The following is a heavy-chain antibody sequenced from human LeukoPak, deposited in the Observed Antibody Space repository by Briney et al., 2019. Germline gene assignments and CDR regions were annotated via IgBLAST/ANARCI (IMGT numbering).Heavy chain of an antibody. V-gene: IGHV4-4*07. CDR3: ARAGWIITSGIDY. J-gene: IGHJ4*02. Sequence: PSETLSLTCTVSGGYIGSYYWSWIRQPAGKGLEWIGRIYTSENTDYNPSLKSRVTMSVDMSTSQFSLRLTSVTAADTAVYYCARAGWIITSGIDYWGQGALVTVSS. CDR1: GGYIGSYY. D-gene: IGHD3-10*01. CDR2: IYTSENT.